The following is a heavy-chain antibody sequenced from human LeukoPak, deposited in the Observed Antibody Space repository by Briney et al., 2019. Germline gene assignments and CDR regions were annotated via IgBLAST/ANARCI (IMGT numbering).Heavy chain of an antibody. J-gene: IGHJ3*02. V-gene: IGHV3-23*01. D-gene: IGHD2-15*01. Sequence: GGSLRLFCAASGFSFSTYAMRWARQAPGKGLEWVSAISYSGDSTYYADSVKGRFTISRDNSKNTLYLQMNSLRADDTALYYCARACSDGSCYLVAFDIWGQGTMVTVSS. CDR2: ISYSGDST. CDR3: ARACSDGSCYLVAFDI. CDR1: GFSFSTYA.